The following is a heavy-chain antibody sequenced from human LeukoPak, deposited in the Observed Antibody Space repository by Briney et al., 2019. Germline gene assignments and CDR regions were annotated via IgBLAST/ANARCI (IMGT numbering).Heavy chain of an antibody. CDR2: IYYSGST. CDR3: ARVKNNWNYGWFDP. D-gene: IGHD1-7*01. V-gene: IGHV4-59*01. J-gene: IGHJ5*02. CDR1: GGSISHYF. Sequence: PSETLSLTCTVSGGSISHYFWSWIRQPPGKGLEWIGYIYYSGSTNYNPSLKSRVTISVDTSKNQFSLKLSSVTAADTAVYYCARVKNNWNYGWFDPWGQGTLVTVSS.